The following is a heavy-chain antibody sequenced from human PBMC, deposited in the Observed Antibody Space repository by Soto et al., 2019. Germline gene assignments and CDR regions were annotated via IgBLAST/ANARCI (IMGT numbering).Heavy chain of an antibody. Sequence: ASVKVSCKASGYTFTIYGISWVRQAPGQGLEWMGWISAYNGNTNYAQKLQGRVTMTTDTSTSTAYMELRSLRSDDTAVYYCARVEYYYDSSGYLRQTYFDYWGQGTLVTVSS. CDR3: ARVEYYYDSSGYLRQTYFDY. D-gene: IGHD3-22*01. V-gene: IGHV1-18*01. J-gene: IGHJ4*02. CDR1: GYTFTIYG. CDR2: ISAYNGNT.